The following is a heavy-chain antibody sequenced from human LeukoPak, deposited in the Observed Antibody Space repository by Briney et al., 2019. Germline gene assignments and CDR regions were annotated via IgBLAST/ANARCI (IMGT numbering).Heavy chain of an antibody. CDR3: ARGMSGIAARRGSHWFDP. D-gene: IGHD6-6*01. J-gene: IGHJ5*02. CDR1: GGTFSSYA. Sequence: SVRVSCTASGGTFSSYAISWVRQAPGQGLEWMGGIIPIFGTANYAQKFQGRVTITTDESTSTAYMELSSLRSEDTAVYYCARGMSGIAARRGSHWFDPWGQGTLVTVSS. CDR2: IIPIFGTA. V-gene: IGHV1-69*05.